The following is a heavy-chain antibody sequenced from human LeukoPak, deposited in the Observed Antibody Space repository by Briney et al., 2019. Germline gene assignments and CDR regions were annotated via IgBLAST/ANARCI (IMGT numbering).Heavy chain of an antibody. CDR3: ARDFRGYSYGWYDY. CDR2: ISQTGTDI. V-gene: IGHV3-11*04. D-gene: IGHD5-18*01. Sequence: PGGSLRLSCAASGFTFSDHYMSWIRQAPGKGLQWVSYISQTGTDIDYADSVKGRFTLSRDNARNSLYLQMNSLRAEDTAVYYCARDFRGYSYGWYDYWGQGTLVTVSS. J-gene: IGHJ4*02. CDR1: GFTFSDHY.